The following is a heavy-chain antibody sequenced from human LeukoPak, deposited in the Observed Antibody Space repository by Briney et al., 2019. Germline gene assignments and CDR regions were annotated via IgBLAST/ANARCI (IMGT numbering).Heavy chain of an antibody. CDR3: ARVNAYPAALTYYYYYYMDV. V-gene: IGHV3-64*01. Sequence: PGGSLRLSCEASGFTFSDYAMHWVRQAPGKEMEYVSAISGNGDTIYYAKSVKGRFTVSRDNSKNTLYLQMGSLRAEDTAVYYCARVNAYPAALTYYYYYYMDVWGKGTTVTVSS. CDR1: GFTFSDYA. CDR2: ISGNGDTI. D-gene: IGHD2-2*01. J-gene: IGHJ6*03.